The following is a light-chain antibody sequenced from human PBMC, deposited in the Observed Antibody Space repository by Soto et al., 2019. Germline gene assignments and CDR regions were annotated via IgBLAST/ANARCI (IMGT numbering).Light chain of an antibody. CDR3: SSYTSSSTRV. Sequence: QSALTQPASVSGSRGQSITISCTGTSSDVGNYNYVSWYQHHPGKAPKLMIYEVSNRPSGVSNRFSGSKSGNTASLTISGLQADDEADYYCSSYTSSSTRVFGTGTKLTVL. CDR2: EVS. V-gene: IGLV2-14*01. CDR1: SSDVGNYNY. J-gene: IGLJ1*01.